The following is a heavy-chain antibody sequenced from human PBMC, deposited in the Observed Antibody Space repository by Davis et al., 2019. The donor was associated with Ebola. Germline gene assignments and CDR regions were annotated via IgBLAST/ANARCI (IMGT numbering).Heavy chain of an antibody. V-gene: IGHV1-18*04. CDR3: ARDRSFDFWSGGAYYYGMDV. Sequence: AASVKVSCKASGYTFTSYGISWVRQAPGQGLEWMGWISPYNGNTNYAQKLQGRVTMTTDTSTSTAYMEVRSLRSDDTAVYYCARDRSFDFWSGGAYYYGMDVWGQGTTVTVSS. CDR2: ISPYNGNT. CDR1: GYTFTSYG. D-gene: IGHD3-3*01. J-gene: IGHJ6*02.